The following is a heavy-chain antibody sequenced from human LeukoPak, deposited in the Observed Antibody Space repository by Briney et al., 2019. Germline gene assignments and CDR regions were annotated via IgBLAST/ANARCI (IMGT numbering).Heavy chain of an antibody. V-gene: IGHV1-69*05. CDR2: IIPIFGTA. CDR1: GGTFSSYA. J-gene: IGHJ4*02. CDR3: AMDCGGDCYWHYFDY. D-gene: IGHD2-21*02. Sequence: SVKVSCKASGGTFSSYAISWVRQAPGQGLEWMGGIIPIFGTANYAQKFQGRVTITTDESTSTAYMDLSSLRSEDTAVYYCAMDCGGDCYWHYFDYWGQGTLVTVSS.